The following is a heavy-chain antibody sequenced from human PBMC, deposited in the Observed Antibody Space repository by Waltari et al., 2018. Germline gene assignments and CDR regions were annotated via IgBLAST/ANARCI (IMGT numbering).Heavy chain of an antibody. CDR2: VVSSGST. D-gene: IGHD6-19*01. V-gene: IGHV4-4*07. CDR1: GGSISTYY. J-gene: IGHJ3*02. Sequence: QVQLHESGPGLVRPSETLSLTRIVSGGSISTYYWIWIRQAAGKGLEWIGRVVSSGSTDYNPSLKSRVTVSVDTSRDQLSLRLTSVTAADTALYYCARGGDSSGFNYISFGAFDIWGQGTLVTVSS. CDR3: ARGGDSSGFNYISFGAFDI.